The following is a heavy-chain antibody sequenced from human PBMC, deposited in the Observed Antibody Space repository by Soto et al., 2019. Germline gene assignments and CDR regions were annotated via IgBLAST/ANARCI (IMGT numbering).Heavy chain of an antibody. Sequence: SETLSRTCTVTGGAISGYYWTWMRQSAGGGLEWIGRIYSSGSTNYNPSLKSRVTISLDTSMNHFSLRLSSVTAADTAVYYCARGQRFSDWFDPWGQGTLVTVSS. V-gene: IGHV4-4*07. CDR3: ARGQRFSDWFDP. CDR1: GGAISGYY. CDR2: IYSSGST. J-gene: IGHJ5*02. D-gene: IGHD3-3*01.